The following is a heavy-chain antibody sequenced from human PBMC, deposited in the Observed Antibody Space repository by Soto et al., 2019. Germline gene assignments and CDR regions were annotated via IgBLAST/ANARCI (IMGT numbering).Heavy chain of an antibody. V-gene: IGHV4-34*01. J-gene: IGHJ6*03. Sequence: SETLSLTCAVYGGSFSGYYWSWIRHPPGKGLEWIGEINHSGSTNYNPSLKSRVTISVDTSKNQFSLKLSSVTAADTAVYYCARPVNYYYYYMDVWGKGTMVTVSS. CDR3: ARPVNYYYYYMDV. CDR2: INHSGST. CDR1: GGSFSGYY.